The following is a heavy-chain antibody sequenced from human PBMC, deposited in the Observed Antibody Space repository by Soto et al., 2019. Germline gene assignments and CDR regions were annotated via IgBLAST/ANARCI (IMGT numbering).Heavy chain of an antibody. D-gene: IGHD3-10*01. CDR3: ARGLYGSGSYYNVGGVGY. J-gene: IGHJ4*02. Sequence: ASVKVSCKASGGTFSSYTISWVRQAPGQGLEWMGWMIPISGKTSYAQKFQGRVTMTRNTSISTAYMELSSLRFEDTAVYYCARGLYGSGSYYNVGGVGYWGQGTLXTVSS. CDR1: GGTFSSYT. CDR2: MIPISGKT. V-gene: IGHV1-8*02.